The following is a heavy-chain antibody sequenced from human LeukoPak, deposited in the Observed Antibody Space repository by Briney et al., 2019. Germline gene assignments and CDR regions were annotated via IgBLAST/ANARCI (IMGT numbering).Heavy chain of an antibody. J-gene: IGHJ4*02. Sequence: GGSLRLSCAASGFTFSSYAMHWVRQAPGKGLEWVAVISYDGSNKYYADSVKGRFTISRDNSKNTLYLQMNSLRAEDTAVYYCARDGTGQFDYWGQGTLVTVSS. D-gene: IGHD3-10*01. CDR1: GFTFSSYA. CDR3: ARDGTGQFDY. CDR2: ISYDGSNK. V-gene: IGHV3-30*04.